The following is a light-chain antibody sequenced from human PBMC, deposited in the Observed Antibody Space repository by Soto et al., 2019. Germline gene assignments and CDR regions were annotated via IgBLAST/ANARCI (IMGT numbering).Light chain of an antibody. CDR1: SGHSSYA. V-gene: IGLV4-69*01. CDR2: LNSDGSH. Sequence: QSVLTQSPSASASLGASVKLTCTLSSGHSSYAIAWHRQQPGKGPRYLMKLNSDGSHSKGDGIPDRFSGSSSGAERYLIISRLQSEHEADYYCQTWGTGIHVFGTGTKLTVL. J-gene: IGLJ1*01. CDR3: QTWGTGIHV.